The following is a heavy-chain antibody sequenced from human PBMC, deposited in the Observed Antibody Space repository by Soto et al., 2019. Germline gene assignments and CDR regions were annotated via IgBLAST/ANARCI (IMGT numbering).Heavy chain of an antibody. V-gene: IGHV3-23*01. Sequence: GGSLRLSCAASGFTFGYSAMSWVRQAPGRGLEWVSTISGSGGTPYYADSVKGRFTISRDNSKNSLYLRLNSLRADDTAIYYCAMGLAAAGPLDYWGQGALVTVSS. CDR3: AMGLAAAGPLDY. D-gene: IGHD6-13*01. CDR2: ISGSGGTP. CDR1: GFTFGYSA. J-gene: IGHJ4*02.